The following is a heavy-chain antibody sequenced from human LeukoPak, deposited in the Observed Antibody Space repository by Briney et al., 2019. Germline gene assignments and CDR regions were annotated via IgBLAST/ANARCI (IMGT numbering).Heavy chain of an antibody. CDR2: INPNSGGT. Sequence: GASVKVSCKASGYTFTGYYMHWVRQAPGQGLEWMGWINPNSGGTKYAQKFQGRVTMTRDTSISTAYMELNRLRSDDTAVYYCARDIGHNSSGYRGWFDPWGQGTLVTVSS. CDR3: ARDIGHNSSGYRGWFDP. J-gene: IGHJ5*02. D-gene: IGHD3-22*01. V-gene: IGHV1-2*02. CDR1: GYTFTGYY.